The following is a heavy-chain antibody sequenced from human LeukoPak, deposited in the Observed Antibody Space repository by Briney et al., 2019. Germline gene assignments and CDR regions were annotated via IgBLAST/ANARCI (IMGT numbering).Heavy chain of an antibody. Sequence: PSQTLSLTCTVSGGSITSGSYFWSWIRQPAGKGLEWIGRIYTSGSTNYNPSLKSRVTILVDTSKNQFSLKLSSVTAADTAVYYSARDRRYCSPGAFDICGQGTMVTVSS. CDR3: ARDRRYCSPGAFDI. J-gene: IGHJ3*02. CDR2: IYTSGST. D-gene: IGHD2-15*01. CDR1: GGSITSGSYF. V-gene: IGHV4-61*02.